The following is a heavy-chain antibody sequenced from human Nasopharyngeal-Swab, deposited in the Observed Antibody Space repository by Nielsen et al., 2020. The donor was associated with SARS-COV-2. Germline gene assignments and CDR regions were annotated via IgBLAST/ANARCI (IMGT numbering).Heavy chain of an antibody. Sequence: SETLSLTCTVSGGTISSYYWSWVRKPPGQGLEWIGYIYYSGSTNYNPYLKSRVTISVDTYKNQFSLKLSSVTAADTAVYYCARDGWYRHYYYYYIDAWGKGTTVTVSS. J-gene: IGHJ6*03. CDR3: ARDGWYRHYYYYYIDA. CDR1: GGTISSYY. CDR2: IYYSGST. V-gene: IGHV4-59*01. D-gene: IGHD2-15*01.